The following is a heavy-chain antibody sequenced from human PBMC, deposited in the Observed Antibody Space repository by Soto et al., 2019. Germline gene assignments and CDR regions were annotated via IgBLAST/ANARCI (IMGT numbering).Heavy chain of an antibody. CDR1: GGSISDYY. V-gene: IGHV4-59*08. Sequence: SETLSLTCTVSGGSISDYYWSWIRQPPGKGLEWIGYFYYGGGTNNSPSLKSRATISVDTSRNQFSLNLTSVTAADTAVYYCARLGDYYQAFDYWGQGALVTVSS. J-gene: IGHJ4*02. D-gene: IGHD3-22*01. CDR2: FYYGGGT. CDR3: ARLGDYYQAFDY.